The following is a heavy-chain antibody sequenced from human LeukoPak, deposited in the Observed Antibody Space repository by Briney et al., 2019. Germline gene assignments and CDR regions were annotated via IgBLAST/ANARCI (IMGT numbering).Heavy chain of an antibody. CDR3: ARGDVLAMIVGACFDY. CDR2: IYHSGST. J-gene: IGHJ4*02. D-gene: IGHD3-22*01. Sequence: SETLSLTCTVSGYSISSGYYWGWIRQPPGKGLEWIGSIYHSGSTYYNPSLKSRVTISVDTSKNQFSLKLSSVTAAGTAVYYCARGDVLAMIVGACFDYWGRGTLVTVSS. V-gene: IGHV4-38-2*02. CDR1: GYSISSGYY.